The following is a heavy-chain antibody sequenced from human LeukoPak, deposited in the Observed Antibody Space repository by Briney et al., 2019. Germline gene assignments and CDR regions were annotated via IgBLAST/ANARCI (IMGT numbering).Heavy chain of an antibody. CDR2: MYYSGST. CDR3: ASSHPLGSNNDYYTPFDY. Sequence: SETLSLTCTVSGGSICNYYWSWIRQPPGKGLEWIGYMYYSGSTNYNPSLKSRVTISVDTSKNQFSLKLSSVTAADTAVYYCASSHPLGSNNDYYTPFDYWGQGTLVTVSS. CDR1: GGSICNYY. D-gene: IGHD3-3*01. V-gene: IGHV4-59*01. J-gene: IGHJ4*02.